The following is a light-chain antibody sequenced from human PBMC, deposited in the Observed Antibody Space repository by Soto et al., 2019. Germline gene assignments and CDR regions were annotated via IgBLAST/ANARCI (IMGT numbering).Light chain of an antibody. CDR3: QQSYRAPLT. CDR2: AAS. V-gene: IGKV1-39*01. J-gene: IGKJ4*01. CDR1: QSISRY. Sequence: DIQMTQSPSSLSASVAGRVTITCRASQSISRYLNWYQYIPGKAPRLLIYAASNLQSRVPSSFSGSGSGTDFTLTISGLQREDFATYSCQQSYRAPLTFGGGTKVDIK.